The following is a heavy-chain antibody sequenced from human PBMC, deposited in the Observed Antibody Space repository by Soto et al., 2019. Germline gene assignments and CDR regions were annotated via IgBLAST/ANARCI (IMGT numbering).Heavy chain of an antibody. CDR1: GYTFSNYG. D-gene: IGHD5-12*01. J-gene: IGHJ4*02. CDR3: ARDLVPGYTGFSDY. Sequence: QVQLVQSGAEVKKPGASVKVSCKTSGYTFSNYGINWVRQAHGQGLEWMGWISAYNGNTNFAQKLQGRVSLTTDTXXTTAYMELRSLTSDDTAVYYCARDLVPGYTGFSDYWGQGTLVTVSS. CDR2: ISAYNGNT. V-gene: IGHV1-18*01.